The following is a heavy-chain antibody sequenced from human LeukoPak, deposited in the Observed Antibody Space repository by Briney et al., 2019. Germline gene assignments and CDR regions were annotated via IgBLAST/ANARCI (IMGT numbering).Heavy chain of an antibody. CDR2: ISYDGSNK. J-gene: IGHJ3*02. V-gene: IGHV3-30*18. CDR1: GISFSSYG. Sequence: GGSLRLACAASGISFSSYGMHWVRQAPGKGLEWVAVISYDGSNKYYADSVKGRFTISRDNSKNTLYLQMNSLRAEDTAVYYCAKSELDSSGMDGAFDIWGQGTMVTVSS. D-gene: IGHD3-22*01. CDR3: AKSELDSSGMDGAFDI.